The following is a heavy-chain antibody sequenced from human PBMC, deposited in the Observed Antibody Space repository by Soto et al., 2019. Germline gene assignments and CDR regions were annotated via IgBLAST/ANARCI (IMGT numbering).Heavy chain of an antibody. J-gene: IGHJ4*02. CDR2: IYHSGST. V-gene: IGHV4-39*07. D-gene: IGHD2-2*01. CDR1: GGSISSSSYY. CDR3: AREEYLRYFDY. Sequence: SETLSLTCTVSGGSISSSSYYWGWIRQPPGKGLEWIGKIYHSGSTNYNPSLKSRVTISVDTSKNQFSLKLSSVTAADTAVYYCAREEYLRYFDYWGQATLVTVSS.